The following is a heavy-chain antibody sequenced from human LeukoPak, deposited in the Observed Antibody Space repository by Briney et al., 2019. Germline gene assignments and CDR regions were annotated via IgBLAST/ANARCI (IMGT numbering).Heavy chain of an antibody. Sequence: GGSLRLSCAASGFTFSDYYMSWIRQAPGKGLEWVSYISSSGSTIYYADSVKGRFTISRDNAKNSLYLQMNSLRAEDTAVYYCARVNRQPLAYYFDYWGQGTLVTVSS. CDR2: ISSSGSTI. D-gene: IGHD6-13*01. J-gene: IGHJ4*02. CDR1: GFTFSDYY. CDR3: ARVNRQPLAYYFDY. V-gene: IGHV3-11*04.